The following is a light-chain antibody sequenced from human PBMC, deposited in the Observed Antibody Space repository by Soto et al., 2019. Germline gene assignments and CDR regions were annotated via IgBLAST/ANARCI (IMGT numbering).Light chain of an antibody. Sequence: EIVLTQSPVTFSLSPGERATLSCRTSQTVSSTYFAWYQQRPGQAPRLLFYDASTRATGIPDRFSCSGSQRDFTLTISRLEPEDSAIYYCQQFGSSPITFGQGTRLEIK. J-gene: IGKJ5*01. CDR1: QTVSSTY. CDR3: QQFGSSPIT. CDR2: DAS. V-gene: IGKV3-20*01.